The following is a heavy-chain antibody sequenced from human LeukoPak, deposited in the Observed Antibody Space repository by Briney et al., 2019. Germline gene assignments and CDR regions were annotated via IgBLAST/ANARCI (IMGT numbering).Heavy chain of an antibody. D-gene: IGHD1-7*01. J-gene: IGHJ5*02. Sequence: PSETLSLTCTVSGGSVSNSYWSWIRQPAGKGLEWTGRIYTTGSTNYNPSLKSRGTLSIDTSKNQFSLKLASVTAADTAVYYCARAYSENYPNWFDPWGQGTLVTVSS. CDR1: GGSVSNSY. CDR3: ARAYSENYPNWFDP. CDR2: IYTTGST. V-gene: IGHV4-4*07.